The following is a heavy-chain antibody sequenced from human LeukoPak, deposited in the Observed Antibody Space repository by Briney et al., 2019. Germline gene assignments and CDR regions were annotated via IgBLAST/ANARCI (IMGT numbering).Heavy chain of an antibody. J-gene: IGHJ4*02. CDR3: AREGSGYDRGYSSEDY. CDR1: GGSFSGYY. CDR2: INHSGST. V-gene: IGHV4-34*01. Sequence: PSETLSLTCAVYGGSFSGYYWSWIRHPPGKGLEWSGEINHSGSTNYNPSLKSRVTISVDTSKNQFSLKLSSVTAADTAVYYCAREGSGYDRGYSSEDYWGQGTLVTVSS. D-gene: IGHD6-25*01.